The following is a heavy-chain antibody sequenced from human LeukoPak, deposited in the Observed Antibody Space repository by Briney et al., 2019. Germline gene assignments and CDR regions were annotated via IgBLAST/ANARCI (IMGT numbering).Heavy chain of an antibody. CDR3: ARGYRDYYDSSGYHSDY. V-gene: IGHV1-2*02. CDR2: INPNSGGT. J-gene: IGHJ4*02. Sequence: ASVKVSCKASGGTFSSYAISWVRQAPGQGLEWMGWINPNSGGTNYAQKFQGRVTMTRDTSISTAYMELSRLRSDDTAVYYCARGYRDYYDSSGYHSDYWGQGTLVTVSS. CDR1: GGTFSSYA. D-gene: IGHD3-22*01.